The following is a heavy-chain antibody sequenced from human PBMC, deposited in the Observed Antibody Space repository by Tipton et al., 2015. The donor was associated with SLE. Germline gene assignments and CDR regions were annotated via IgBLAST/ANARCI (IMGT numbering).Heavy chain of an antibody. J-gene: IGHJ4*02. CDR2: ISGSGGST. V-gene: IGHV3-23*01. CDR3: ATLPTGYSSGWDLY. Sequence: SLRLSCAASGFTFSSYAMSWVRQAPGKGLEWVSGISGSGGSTYHADSVKGRFTISRDNSKNTLYLQMNSLRAEDTAVFYCATLPTGYSSGWDLYWGQGTLVTVSS. D-gene: IGHD6-19*01. CDR1: GFTFSSYA.